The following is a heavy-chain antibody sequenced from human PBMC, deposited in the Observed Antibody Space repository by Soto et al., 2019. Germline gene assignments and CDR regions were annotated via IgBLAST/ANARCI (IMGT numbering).Heavy chain of an antibody. V-gene: IGHV4-31*03. D-gene: IGHD3-10*01. CDR1: GGSISSGGYY. CDR2: MYYSGST. Sequence: QVQLQESGPGLVKPSQTLSLTCTVSGGSISSGGYYWSWIRQHPGKGLEWIGYMYYSGSTYYNPSIKSRITISVETSKKKFSLKLSSVTAADTAVYYCARGVTMVRGVGLFYFDYWGQGTLVTVSS. J-gene: IGHJ4*02. CDR3: ARGVTMVRGVGLFYFDY.